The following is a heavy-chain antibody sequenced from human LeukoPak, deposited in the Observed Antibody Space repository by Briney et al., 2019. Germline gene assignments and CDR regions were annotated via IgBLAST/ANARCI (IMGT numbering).Heavy chain of an antibody. J-gene: IGHJ4*02. CDR1: GFTFNSYD. CDR3: ARGSYYYGSGIPYYFDY. CDR2: IGTAGDT. V-gene: IGHV3-13*01. Sequence: GGSLRLSCAASGFTFNSYDMHWVRQATGKGLEWVSAIGTAGDTYYPGSVKGRFTISREDAKNSLYLQMNSLRAGDTAVYYCARGSYYYGSGIPYYFDYWGQGTLVTVSS. D-gene: IGHD3-10*01.